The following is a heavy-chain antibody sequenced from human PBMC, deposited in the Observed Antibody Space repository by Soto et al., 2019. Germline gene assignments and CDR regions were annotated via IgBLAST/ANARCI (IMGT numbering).Heavy chain of an antibody. CDR1: GGTFRGYY. Sequence: PSETLSFTCAVYGGTFRGYYWTWIRQSPEKGLEWIGEINHRGNTKDNPSLKSRVTISVDTSKNQFSLKLSTVTAADTAVYYCARGSEATAGTWYFDYWGQGMLVTVSS. J-gene: IGHJ4*02. D-gene: IGHD6-13*01. V-gene: IGHV4-34*01. CDR2: INHRGNT. CDR3: ARGSEATAGTWYFDY.